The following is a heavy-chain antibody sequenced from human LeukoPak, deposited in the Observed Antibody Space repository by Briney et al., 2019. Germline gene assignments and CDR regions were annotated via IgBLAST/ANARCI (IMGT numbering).Heavy chain of an antibody. CDR3: ARGNTSAWYAFDY. Sequence: GGSLRLSCAASGFTFSDHYMDWVRQAPGKGLEWVGRTGNKANSYTTEYAASVKGRFTISRDDSKNSLFLQMNSLKSEDTAVYYCARGNTSAWYAFDYWGQGTLVTVSS. CDR1: GFTFSDHY. D-gene: IGHD6-19*01. V-gene: IGHV3-72*01. J-gene: IGHJ4*02. CDR2: TGNKANSYTT.